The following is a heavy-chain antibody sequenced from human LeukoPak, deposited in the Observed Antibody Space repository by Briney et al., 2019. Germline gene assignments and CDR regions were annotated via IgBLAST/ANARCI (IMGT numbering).Heavy chain of an antibody. D-gene: IGHD2-2*01. J-gene: IGHJ6*01. CDR1: GFTFSSYD. CDR3: AKDWYCSSTSCYFHYYYYYGMDV. Sequence: PGGSLRLSCAASGFTFSSYDMHWIRQPPGKGLEWVAVISYDGSNKHYPDSVKGRFTISRDNANNTLYLQMNSLRAEDTGVYYCAKDWYCSSTSCYFHYYYYYGMDVWGQGTTVTVYS. V-gene: IGHV3-30*18. CDR2: ISYDGSNK.